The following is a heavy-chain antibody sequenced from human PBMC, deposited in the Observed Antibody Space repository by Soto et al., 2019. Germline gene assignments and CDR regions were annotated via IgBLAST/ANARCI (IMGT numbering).Heavy chain of an antibody. V-gene: IGHV4-59*01. Sequence: ETLSLTCTVSGGSISSYYWSWIRQPPGKGLEWIGYIYYSGSTNYNPSLKSRVTISVDTSKNQFSLKLSSVTAADTAVYYCARGMRSSSWAEIDYWGQGTLVTVSS. CDR2: IYYSGST. J-gene: IGHJ4*02. CDR1: GGSISSYY. D-gene: IGHD6-13*01. CDR3: ARGMRSSSWAEIDY.